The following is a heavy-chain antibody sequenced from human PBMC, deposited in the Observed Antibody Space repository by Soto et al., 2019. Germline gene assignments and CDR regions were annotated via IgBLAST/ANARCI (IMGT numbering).Heavy chain of an antibody. V-gene: IGHV3-23*01. CDR1: GFTFSTTV. CDR2: ISESGTFT. J-gene: IGHJ6*02. CDR3: GKQERMDV. D-gene: IGHD1-1*01. Sequence: EVHLLESGGGLAQPGGSLRLSCAVSGFTFSTTVMTWVRQAPGKGLEWVSTISESGTFTVYADSVKGRFTMSRDNSKNTLYLQMDSLRAEDTAVYYCGKQERMDVWGQGTTVTVSS.